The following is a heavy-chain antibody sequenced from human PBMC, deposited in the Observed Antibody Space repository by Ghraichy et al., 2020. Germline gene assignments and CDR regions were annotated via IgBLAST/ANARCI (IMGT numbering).Heavy chain of an antibody. J-gene: IGHJ5*02. V-gene: IGHV1-2*02. CDR3: ARDNSAELRMYSSSRVFDP. Sequence: ASVKVSCKAFGYTFTGYYMHWVRQAPGQGLEWMGWINPNSGGTNYAQKFQGRVTMTRDTSISTAYMELSRLRSDDTAVYYCARDNSAELRMYSSSRVFDPWGQGTLVTVSS. D-gene: IGHD6-13*01. CDR2: INPNSGGT. CDR1: GYTFTGYY.